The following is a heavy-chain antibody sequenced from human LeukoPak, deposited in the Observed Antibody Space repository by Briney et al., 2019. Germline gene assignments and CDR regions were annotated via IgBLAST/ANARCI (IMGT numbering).Heavy chain of an antibody. CDR3: ARRWYFDL. Sequence: GGSLRLSCAASGFTFSTYSMNWVRQAPGKGLEWVAVISSDGSDEYYADSVKGRFTISRDISKNTLYLQMNSLRPEDTAMYYCARRWYFDLWGRGTLVTVSS. J-gene: IGHJ2*01. V-gene: IGHV3-30*03. CDR2: ISSDGSDE. D-gene: IGHD5-24*01. CDR1: GFTFSTYS.